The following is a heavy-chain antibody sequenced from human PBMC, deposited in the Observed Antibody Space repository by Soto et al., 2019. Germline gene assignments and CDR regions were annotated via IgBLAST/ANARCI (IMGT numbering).Heavy chain of an antibody. J-gene: IGHJ3*02. CDR1: GYTFTSYG. CDR3: ARVDSGITMIVEDAFDI. CDR2: ISAYNGNT. Sequence: ASVKVSCKASGYTFTSYGISWVRQAPGQGLEWMGWISAYNGNTSYAQKLQGRVTMTTDTSTSTAYMELRSLRSDDTAVYYCARVDSGITMIVEDAFDIWGQGTMVTVSS. D-gene: IGHD3-22*01. V-gene: IGHV1-18*01.